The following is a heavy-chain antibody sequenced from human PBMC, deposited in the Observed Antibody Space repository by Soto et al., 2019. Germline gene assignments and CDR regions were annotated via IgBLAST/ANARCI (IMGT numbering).Heavy chain of an antibody. D-gene: IGHD3-10*01. J-gene: IGHJ4*02. CDR2: MNPNSGNT. V-gene: IGHV1-8*01. CDR1: GYTFTSYD. CDR3: ARGEYYYGSAPRDY. Sequence: GASVKVSCKASGYTFTSYDINWVRQATGQGLEWMGWMNPNSGNTGYAQKFQGRVTVTRNTSISTAYMELSSLRSEDTAVYYCARGEYYYGSAPRDYWGQGTLVTVSS.